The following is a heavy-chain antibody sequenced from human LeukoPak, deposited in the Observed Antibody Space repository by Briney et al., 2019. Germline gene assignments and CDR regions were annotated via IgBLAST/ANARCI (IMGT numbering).Heavy chain of an antibody. Sequence: PSETLSLTCIVSGGSISSGSYYWRWLRQHPGKGLEWIGNIYYSGSTYYNPSLKSRVTISVDTSKNQFSLKLSSVTAADTAVYYCAREEVLYDILTGYYTPLYYFDYWGQGTLVTVSS. J-gene: IGHJ4*02. D-gene: IGHD3-9*01. V-gene: IGHV4-31*03. CDR3: AREEVLYDILTGYYTPLYYFDY. CDR2: IYYSGST. CDR1: GGSISSGSYY.